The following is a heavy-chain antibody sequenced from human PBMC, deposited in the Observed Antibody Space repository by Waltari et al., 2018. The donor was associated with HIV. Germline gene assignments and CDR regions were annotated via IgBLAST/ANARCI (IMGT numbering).Heavy chain of an antibody. D-gene: IGHD1-26*01. Sequence: QLQLQESGPGLVKPSETLSLTCTVSGGSVSHSSYFWGWIRRPPGKGLEWIGRINYTGRAYYNPSLKSRVTISVDTSKNQFSLKVTSVTAADTAVYYCARHALRVGAAYWNFDLWGRGTLVTVSS. V-gene: IGHV4-39*01. J-gene: IGHJ2*01. CDR2: INYTGRA. CDR3: ARHALRVGAAYWNFDL. CDR1: GGSVSHSSYF.